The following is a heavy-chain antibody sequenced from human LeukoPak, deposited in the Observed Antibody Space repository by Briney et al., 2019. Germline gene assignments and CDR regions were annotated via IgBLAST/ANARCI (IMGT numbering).Heavy chain of an antibody. CDR2: IYTSGST. CDR1: GGSISSYY. V-gene: IGHV4-4*07. Sequence: PSETLSLTCTVSGGSISSYYWSWIRQPAGKGLEWIGRIYTSGSTNYNPSLKSRVTMSVDTSKNQFSLKLSSVTAADTAVYYCARASTEDFWSGYGSKAHYYMDVWGKGTTVTVSS. D-gene: IGHD3-3*01. CDR3: ARASTEDFWSGYGSKAHYYMDV. J-gene: IGHJ6*03.